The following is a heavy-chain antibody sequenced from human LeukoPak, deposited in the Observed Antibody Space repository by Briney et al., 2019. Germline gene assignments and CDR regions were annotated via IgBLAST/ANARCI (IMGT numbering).Heavy chain of an antibody. D-gene: IGHD2-21*01. CDR3: AKDRDPQASEYYFDY. Sequence: GGSLRLSCAASGFTFSSYAMNWVRQAPGRGLEWVSGISVSGGSTYYANFVKGRFTISRDNSKNTLYLQMNSLRAEDTAVYYCAKDRDPQASEYYFDYWGQGTLVTVSS. J-gene: IGHJ4*02. V-gene: IGHV3-23*01. CDR1: GFTFSSYA. CDR2: ISVSGGST.